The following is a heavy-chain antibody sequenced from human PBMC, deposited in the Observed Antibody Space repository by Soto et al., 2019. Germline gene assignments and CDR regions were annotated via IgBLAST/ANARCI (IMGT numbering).Heavy chain of an antibody. CDR3: ARDHPHSYGIYYFDY. CDR1: GGSISNYY. CDR2: IYGTGST. D-gene: IGHD5-18*01. J-gene: IGHJ4*02. Sequence: SETLSLTCTVSGGSISNYYWSWIRQPPGKGLEWIGYIYGTGSTNYNPSLKSRVTFSADTSKNQVSLKLSSVTAADTAVYYCARDHPHSYGIYYFDYWGQGTLVTSPQ. V-gene: IGHV4-59*01.